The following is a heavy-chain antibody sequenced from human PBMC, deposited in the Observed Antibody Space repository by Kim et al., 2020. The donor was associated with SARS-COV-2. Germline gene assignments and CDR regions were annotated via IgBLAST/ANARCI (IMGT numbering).Heavy chain of an antibody. Sequence: SETLSLTCAVYGGSFSGYYWSWIRQPPGKGLEWIGEINHSGSTNYNPSLKSRVTISVDTSKNQFSLKLSSVTAADTAVYYCARDLIVVVPAAMIYYGMDGWGQGTTVTVSS. D-gene: IGHD2-2*01. CDR1: GGSFSGYY. CDR2: INHSGST. V-gene: IGHV4-34*01. CDR3: ARDLIVVVPAAMIYYGMDG. J-gene: IGHJ6*02.